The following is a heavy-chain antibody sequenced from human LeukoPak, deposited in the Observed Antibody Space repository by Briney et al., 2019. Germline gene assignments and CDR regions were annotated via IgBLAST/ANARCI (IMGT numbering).Heavy chain of an antibody. Sequence: GSLSLTCTVSGGSISSYYWSWIRQPPGKGLEWIGYIYYSGSTNYNPSLKSRVTISVDTSKNQFSLKLSSVTAADTAVYYCARAYSSTNDYWGQGTLVTVSS. J-gene: IGHJ4*02. CDR1: GGSISSYY. V-gene: IGHV4-59*01. CDR2: IYYSGST. CDR3: ARAYSSTNDY. D-gene: IGHD6-19*01.